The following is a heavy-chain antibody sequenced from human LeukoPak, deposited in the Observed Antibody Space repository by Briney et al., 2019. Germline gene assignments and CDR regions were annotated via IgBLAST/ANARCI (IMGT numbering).Heavy chain of an antibody. D-gene: IGHD4-23*01. CDR3: ARAYGGYNWFDP. CDR2: INPNSGGT. Sequence: ASVTVSCKASGYTFTGYYMHWVRQAPGQGLEWMGWINPNSGGTNYAQKFQGRVTMTRDTSISTAYMELSRLRSDDTAVYYCARAYGGYNWFDPWGQGTLVTVSS. J-gene: IGHJ5*02. CDR1: GYTFTGYY. V-gene: IGHV1-2*02.